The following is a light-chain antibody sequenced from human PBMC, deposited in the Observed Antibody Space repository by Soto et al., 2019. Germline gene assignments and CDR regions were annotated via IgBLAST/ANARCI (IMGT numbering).Light chain of an antibody. CDR3: SSFTTSSTFV. Sequence: LAQPASVSGSPGQSITISCTGTSSDVGHYNYVSWFQQHPGKVPKLLIYDVSSWPSGIPDRFSGSKSGNTASLTISGLQAEDEADYCCSSFTTSSTFVFGTGTKVTVL. CDR1: SSDVGHYNY. V-gene: IGLV2-14*01. CDR2: DVS. J-gene: IGLJ1*01.